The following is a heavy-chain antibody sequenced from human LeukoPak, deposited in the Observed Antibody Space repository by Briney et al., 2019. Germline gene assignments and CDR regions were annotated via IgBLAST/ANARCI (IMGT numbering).Heavy chain of an antibody. V-gene: IGHV3-7*01. D-gene: IGHD3-10*01. J-gene: IGHJ4*02. CDR3: ARELNTVWFGESNFDY. CDR1: GFTFSSYW. CDR2: IKQDGSEK. Sequence: GGSLRLSCAASGFTFSSYWMSWVRQAPGKGLEWVANIKQDGSEKYYVDSVKGRFTISRDNAKNSLYLQMNSLRAEDTAVYYCARELNTVWFGESNFDYWGQGTLVTVSS.